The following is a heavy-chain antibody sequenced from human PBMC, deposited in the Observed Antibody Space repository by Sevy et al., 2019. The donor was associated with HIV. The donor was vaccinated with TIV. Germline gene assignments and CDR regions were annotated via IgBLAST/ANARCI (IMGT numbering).Heavy chain of an antibody. CDR3: ARDAGGGNSFDY. CDR1: GFTVGTYA. Sequence: GGSLRLSCAASGFTVGTYAMFWVRQAPGKGLEWVTLTSYDGSSKYYADSVKGRFTISRDNSKKTLYLQMNSLRAEDTAVYYCARDAGGGNSFDYWGQGTLVTVSS. J-gene: IGHJ4*02. D-gene: IGHD2-15*01. CDR2: TSYDGSSK. V-gene: IGHV3-30-3*01.